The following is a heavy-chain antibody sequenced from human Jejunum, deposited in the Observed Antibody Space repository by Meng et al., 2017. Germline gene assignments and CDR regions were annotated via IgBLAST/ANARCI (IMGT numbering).Heavy chain of an antibody. Sequence: QLQLQESGPGLVKPSETLSLTCTVSGGSISSRSYYWGWIRQPPGKGLEWIASVFYSGTTYYNPSLPSRVTISIDTSKNQFSMRLTSVTATDTSVYYCARLANSSPDYWGRGTLVTVSS. J-gene: IGHJ4*02. D-gene: IGHD6-13*01. V-gene: IGHV4-39*01. CDR2: VFYSGTT. CDR3: ARLANSSPDY. CDR1: GGSISSRSYY.